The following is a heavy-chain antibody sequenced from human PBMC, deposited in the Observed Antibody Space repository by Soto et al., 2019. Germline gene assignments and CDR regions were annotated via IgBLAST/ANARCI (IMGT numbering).Heavy chain of an antibody. Sequence: QVQLVESGGGVVKPGRSLRLSGTASGFAFSNYGMNWVRQAPGKGLQWVAVIPHDETDQYYLDSVKGRFTISRDNSKDTLYLQMNSLRVEDTAVYYCVRDDDKLDNGLDHWGQGTLVTVSS. CDR2: IPHDETDQ. CDR3: VRDDDKLDNGLDH. D-gene: IGHD1-1*01. V-gene: IGHV3-30*19. CDR1: GFAFSNYG. J-gene: IGHJ4*02.